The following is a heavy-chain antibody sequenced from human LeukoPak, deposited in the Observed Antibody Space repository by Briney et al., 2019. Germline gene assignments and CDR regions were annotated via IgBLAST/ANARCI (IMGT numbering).Heavy chain of an antibody. Sequence: SETLSLTCTVSGYSISSGYYWGWIRQAPGKGLEWIGSIYNSGSTYYNPSLKSRVTISVDMSKNQFSLKMSSVTAADTAVYYCARGYTSGWSPALDIWGQGTMVTVSS. CDR3: ARGYTSGWSPALDI. CDR1: GYSISSGYY. J-gene: IGHJ3*02. V-gene: IGHV4-38-2*02. D-gene: IGHD6-19*01. CDR2: IYNSGST.